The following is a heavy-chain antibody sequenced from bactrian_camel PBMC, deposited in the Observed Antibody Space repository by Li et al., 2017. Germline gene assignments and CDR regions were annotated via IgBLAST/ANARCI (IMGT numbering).Heavy chain of an antibody. V-gene: IGHV3S6*01. D-gene: IGHD1*01. J-gene: IGHJ4*01. Sequence: HVQLVESGGGSVQAGGSLRLSCAASEYAGPGYDYTIAWFRQAPGKGLEWVSSIYRDGSITYYEDSVKGRFTISRDNAKNTVYLQMNSLKPEDTAVYYCVRYMENYAGDYWGQGTQVTVS. CDR1: EYAGPGYDYT. CDR2: IYRDGSIT. CDR3: VRYMENYAGDY.